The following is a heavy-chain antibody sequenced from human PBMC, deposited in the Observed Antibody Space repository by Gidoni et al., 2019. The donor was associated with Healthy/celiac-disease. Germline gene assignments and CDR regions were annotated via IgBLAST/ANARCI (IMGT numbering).Heavy chain of an antibody. D-gene: IGHD6-19*01. CDR1: GFTFSSYA. CDR3: ARDAYPGIAVLGY. CDR2: ISYDGSNK. V-gene: IGHV3-30-3*01. Sequence: QVQLVESVRGVVPPGRSLILSVAASGFTFSSYAMHWVRQAPGKGLEWVAVISYDGSNKYYADSVKGRFTISRDNSKNTLYLQMNSLRAEDTAVYYCARDAYPGIAVLGYWGQGTLVTVSS. J-gene: IGHJ4*02.